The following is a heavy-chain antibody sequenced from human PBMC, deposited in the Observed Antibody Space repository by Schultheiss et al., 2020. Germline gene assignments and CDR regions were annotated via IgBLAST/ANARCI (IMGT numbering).Heavy chain of an antibody. Sequence: GESLKISCAASGFTFSSYGMHWVRQAPGKGLEWVAVISYDGSNKYYADSVKGRFTISRDNSKNTLYLQMNSLRAEDTAVYYCAKDDTYDSSGYYYSNAFDIWGQGTMVTVSS. CDR1: GFTFSSYG. CDR3: AKDDTYDSSGYYYSNAFDI. D-gene: IGHD3-22*01. J-gene: IGHJ3*02. CDR2: ISYDGSNK. V-gene: IGHV3-30*18.